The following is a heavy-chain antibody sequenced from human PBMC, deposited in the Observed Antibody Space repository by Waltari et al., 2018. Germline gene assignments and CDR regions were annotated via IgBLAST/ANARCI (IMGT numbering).Heavy chain of an antibody. J-gene: IGHJ5*02. CDR2: NYYSGST. Sequence: QLQLQASGPGLVKPSEPPSLTCTVPGGSASSSRSSWGWFRQPQGKGLEWIGRNYYSGSTYYNPSLKSRVTISVDTSKNQFSLKLSSVTAADTAVYYCARHDIISNWFDPWGQGTLVTVSS. D-gene: IGHD3-10*01. V-gene: IGHV4-39*07. CDR1: GGSASSSRSS. CDR3: ARHDIISNWFDP.